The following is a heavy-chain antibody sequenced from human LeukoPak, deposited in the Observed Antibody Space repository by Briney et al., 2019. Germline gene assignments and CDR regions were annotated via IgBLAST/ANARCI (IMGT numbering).Heavy chain of an antibody. D-gene: IGHD3-16*01. CDR3: ARDPPGLTLGSPGDY. CDR2: ISANNGET. CDR1: GYTFTSYG. J-gene: IGHJ4*02. V-gene: IGHV1-18*01. Sequence: AAVKVSCKASGYTFTSYGIAGVRQAPGQGVQWMGWISANNGETSYSQKLQGRVTMTTDPSTNTAYMELRSLTSDDTAVYYCARDPPGLTLGSPGDYWGQGTLVIVSS.